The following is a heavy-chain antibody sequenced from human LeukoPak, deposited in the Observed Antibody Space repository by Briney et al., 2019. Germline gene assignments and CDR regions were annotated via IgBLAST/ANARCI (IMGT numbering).Heavy chain of an antibody. CDR3: AIQYYDFWSGYLDY. D-gene: IGHD3-3*01. CDR2: IYTSGST. Sequence: PSETLSLTCTVSGGSISSYYWSWIRQPAGKGLEWIGRIYTSGSTNYNPSLKSRVTMSVDTSKNQFSLKLSSVTAADTAAYYCAIQYYDFWSGYLDYWGQGTLVTVSS. CDR1: GGSISSYY. V-gene: IGHV4-4*07. J-gene: IGHJ4*02.